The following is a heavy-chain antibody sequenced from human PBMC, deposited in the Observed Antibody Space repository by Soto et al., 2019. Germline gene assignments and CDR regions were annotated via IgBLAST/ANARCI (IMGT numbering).Heavy chain of an antibody. CDR1: GFTFSNYA. J-gene: IGHJ4*02. D-gene: IGHD6-19*01. V-gene: IGHV3-30-3*01. Sequence: PGGSLRLSCGASGFTFSNYAVHWVRQAPGKGLEWLTIISYDGSSKYYSDSVKGRFTISRDNFKNTLYLQMDSLRVEDTAVYYCARSRPRGIAVSGTVPYFDSWGQGTLVTVSS. CDR3: ARSRPRGIAVSGTVPYFDS. CDR2: ISYDGSSK.